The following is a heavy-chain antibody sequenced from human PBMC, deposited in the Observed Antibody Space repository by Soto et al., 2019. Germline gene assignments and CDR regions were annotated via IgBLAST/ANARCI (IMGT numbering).Heavy chain of an antibody. CDR2: IGTAGDT. D-gene: IGHD3-16*02. V-gene: IGHV3-13*01. CDR1: GFTFSSYD. Sequence: GGSLRLSCAASGFTFSSYDMHWVRQATGKGLEWVSAIGTAGDTYYPGSVKGRFTISRENAKNSLYLQMNSLRAGDTAVYYCARDSAPGGVIAYAFDIWGQGTMVTVSS. J-gene: IGHJ3*02. CDR3: ARDSAPGGVIAYAFDI.